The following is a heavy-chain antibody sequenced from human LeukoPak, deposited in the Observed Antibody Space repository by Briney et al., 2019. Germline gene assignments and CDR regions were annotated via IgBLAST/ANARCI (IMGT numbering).Heavy chain of an antibody. V-gene: IGHV4-34*01. CDR2: INHSGST. CDR1: GRSFSGYY. Sequence: AETLSLTCAVYGRSFSGYYWSWIRQPPGKGLEWVGEINHSGSTNYNPPLKSRVTISVDTSKNQFSLKLSSVTAADTAVYYCASSTWLVIDYWGQGTLVTVSS. CDR3: ASSTWLVIDY. D-gene: IGHD3-9*01. J-gene: IGHJ4*02.